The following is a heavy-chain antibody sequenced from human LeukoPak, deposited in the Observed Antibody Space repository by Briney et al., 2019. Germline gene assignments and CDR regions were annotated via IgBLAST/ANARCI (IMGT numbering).Heavy chain of an antibody. Sequence: PGRSLRLSCAASGFTFSSYAMHWVRQAPGKGLEWVAVISYDGSNKYYADSVKGRFTISRDNSKNTLYLQMNSLRAEDTAVYYCARVITQIAAAGGSNDWGQGTLVTVSS. CDR2: ISYDGSNK. CDR1: GFTFSSYA. V-gene: IGHV3-30-3*01. J-gene: IGHJ4*02. D-gene: IGHD6-13*01. CDR3: ARVITQIAAAGGSND.